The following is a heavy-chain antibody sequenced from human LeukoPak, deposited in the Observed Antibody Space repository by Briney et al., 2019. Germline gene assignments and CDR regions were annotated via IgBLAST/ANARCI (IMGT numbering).Heavy chain of an antibody. CDR3: ARAHPTVTNFDY. D-gene: IGHD4-17*01. Sequence: LETLSLTCTVSSGSISSYYWSWIRQPPGKGLEWIGYIYYSGSTNYNPSLKSRVTISVDTSKNQFSLKLSSVTAADTAVYYCARAHPTVTNFDYWGQGTLVTVSS. V-gene: IGHV4-59*01. CDR1: SGSISSYY. J-gene: IGHJ4*02. CDR2: IYYSGST.